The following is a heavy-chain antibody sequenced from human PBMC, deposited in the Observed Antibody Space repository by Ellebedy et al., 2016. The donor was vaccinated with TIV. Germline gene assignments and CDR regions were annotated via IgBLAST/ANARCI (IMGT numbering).Heavy chain of an antibody. CDR3: AREGITMVRGDHNAFDI. V-gene: IGHV3-23*01. D-gene: IGHD3-10*01. J-gene: IGHJ3*02. Sequence: GESLKISCAASGFTFSSYAMSWVRQAPGKGLEWVSGISGFEQTTHYADSVEGRFAISRDNSKNTLYLQMNSLRVEDTAVYYCAREGITMVRGDHNAFDIWGQGTLVTVSS. CDR2: ISGFEQTT. CDR1: GFTFSSYA.